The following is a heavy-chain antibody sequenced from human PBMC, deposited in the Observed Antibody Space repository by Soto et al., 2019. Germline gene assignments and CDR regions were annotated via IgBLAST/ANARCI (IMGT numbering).Heavy chain of an antibody. Sequence: PGGSLRLSCAASGVTFSRYARRWVRRAPGEGLEGGSAISGSGESTYYADSVKGRVTISRDNSKNTLYLQMNSLRAEDTAVYYCAKAPTIALPLHYFDFWGQGTLVTVSS. J-gene: IGHJ4*02. CDR2: ISGSGEST. D-gene: IGHD3-10*01. CDR3: AKAPTIALPLHYFDF. CDR1: GVTFSRYA. V-gene: IGHV3-23*01.